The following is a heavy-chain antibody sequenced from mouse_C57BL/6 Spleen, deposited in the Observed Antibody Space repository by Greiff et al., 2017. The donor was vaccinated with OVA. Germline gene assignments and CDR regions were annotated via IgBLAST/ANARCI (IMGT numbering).Heavy chain of an antibody. D-gene: IGHD1-1*01. CDR1: GYTFTSYW. CDR3: ARGELYGSSGGGLGD. J-gene: IGHJ3*01. V-gene: IGHV1-52*01. Sequence: VQLQQPGAELARPGSSVKLSCKASGYTFTSYWMHWVKQRPIQGLEWIGNIYPSDSDTYYNQKFKDKATLTADKSSSTAYMELSSLTSEDSAVYYGARGELYGSSGGGLGDWGKGALVTVSA. CDR2: IYPSDSDT.